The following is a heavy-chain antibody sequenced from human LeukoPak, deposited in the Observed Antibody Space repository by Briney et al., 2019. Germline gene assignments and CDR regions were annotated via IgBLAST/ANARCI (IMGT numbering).Heavy chain of an antibody. V-gene: IGHV1-2*02. J-gene: IGHJ4*02. CDR3: ARGGLYTMIVVVVDY. CDR1: GYTFTGYY. Sequence: ASVKVSCKASGYTFTGYYMHWVRQAPGQGLEWMGWINPNSGGTNYAQKFQGRVTMTRDTSISTAYMELSRLRSDDTAVYYCARGGLYTMIVVVVDYWGQGTLVTASS. CDR2: INPNSGGT. D-gene: IGHD3-22*01.